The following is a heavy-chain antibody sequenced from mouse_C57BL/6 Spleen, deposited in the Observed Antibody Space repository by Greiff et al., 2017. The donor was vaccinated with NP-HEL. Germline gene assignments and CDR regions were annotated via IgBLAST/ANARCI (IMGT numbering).Heavy chain of an antibody. Sequence: QVQLQQPGAELVKPGASVKLSCKASGYTFTSYWMHWVKQRPGQGLEWIGMIHPNIGSTNYNEKFKSKATLTVDKSSSTAYMQLSSLTSEDSAVYYCARRNYGSSLDYWGQGTSVTVSS. CDR2: IHPNIGST. J-gene: IGHJ4*01. CDR1: GYTFTSYW. D-gene: IGHD1-1*01. CDR3: ARRNYGSSLDY. V-gene: IGHV1-64*01.